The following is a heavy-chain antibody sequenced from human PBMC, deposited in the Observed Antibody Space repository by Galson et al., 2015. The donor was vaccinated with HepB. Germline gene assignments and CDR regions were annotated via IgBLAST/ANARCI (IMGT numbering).Heavy chain of an antibody. J-gene: IGHJ5*02. CDR3: ARDADPSSGWSQVFWFDP. Sequence: SVKVSCKASGHTFTSYGISRVRQAPGQGLEWMGWISAYNGNTNYAQKLQGRVTMTTDASTSTAYMELRSLRSDDTAVYYCARDADPSSGWSQVFWFDPWGRGTLVTVSS. CDR2: ISAYNGNT. D-gene: IGHD6-19*01. CDR1: GHTFTSYG. V-gene: IGHV1-18*01.